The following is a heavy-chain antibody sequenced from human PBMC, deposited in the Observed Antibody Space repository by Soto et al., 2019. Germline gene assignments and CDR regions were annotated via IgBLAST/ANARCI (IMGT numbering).Heavy chain of an antibody. CDR3: ARQATGYYYGWFDP. D-gene: IGHD3-22*01. CDR2: IFYSGGT. CDR1: GGAILDSTYY. Sequence: SETLSLTCTVSGGAILDSTYYWAWIRQPPGKGLEWIGTIFYSGGTFYTPSLKSRVTMSVDTSKNQFSLKLTFVTAADTAVYFCARQATGYYYGWFDPWGQGTLVTVSS. J-gene: IGHJ5*02. V-gene: IGHV4-39*01.